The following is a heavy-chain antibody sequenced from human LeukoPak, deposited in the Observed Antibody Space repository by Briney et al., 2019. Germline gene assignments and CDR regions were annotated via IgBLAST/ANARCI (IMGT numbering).Heavy chain of an antibody. CDR3: ARVGGPYIFGNYYYGMDV. Sequence: GGSLRLSCAASGFTFSSYWMSWVRQAPGKGLEWVANTKQDGSEKYYVDSVKGRFTISRDNAKNSLYLQMNSLRAEDTAVYYCARVGGPYIFGNYYYGMDVWGQGTTVTVSS. V-gene: IGHV3-7*03. CDR1: GFTFSSYW. J-gene: IGHJ6*02. CDR2: TKQDGSEK. D-gene: IGHD3-3*02.